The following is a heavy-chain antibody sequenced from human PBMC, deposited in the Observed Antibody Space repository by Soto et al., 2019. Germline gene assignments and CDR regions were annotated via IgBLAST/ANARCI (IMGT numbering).Heavy chain of an antibody. CDR1: GFTFGDYG. Sequence: GESLKISCAASGFTFGDYGMSWVRQAPGKGLEWVSGINWNGGSTGYADSVKGRFTISRDNAKNSLYLQMNSLRAEDTALYYCARVPDQGTHYWYFDLWGRGTLVTVSS. J-gene: IGHJ2*01. V-gene: IGHV3-20*04. CDR2: INWNGGST. D-gene: IGHD1-1*01. CDR3: ARVPDQGTHYWYFDL.